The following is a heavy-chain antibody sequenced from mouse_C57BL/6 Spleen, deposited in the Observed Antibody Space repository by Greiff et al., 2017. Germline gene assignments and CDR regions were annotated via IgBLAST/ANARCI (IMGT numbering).Heavy chain of an antibody. CDR1: GIDFSRYW. V-gene: IGHV4-1*01. CDR3: ARRGYGNYGRAMDY. CDR2: INPDSSTI. Sequence: GIDFSRYWMSWVRRAPGKGLEWIGEINPDSSTINYAPSLKDKFIISRDNAKNTLYLQMSKVRSEDTALYYCARRGYGNYGRAMDYWGQGTSVTVSS. J-gene: IGHJ4*01. D-gene: IGHD2-1*01.